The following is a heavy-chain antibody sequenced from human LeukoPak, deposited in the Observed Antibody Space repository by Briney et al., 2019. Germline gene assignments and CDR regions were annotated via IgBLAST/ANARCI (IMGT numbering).Heavy chain of an antibody. CDR2: INSDGSST. V-gene: IGHV3-74*01. CDR1: GFTFSSYW. D-gene: IGHD6-13*01. J-gene: IGHJ4*02. Sequence: GGSRRLSCAASGFTFSSYWMHWVRQAPGKGLVWVSRINSDGSSTSYADSVKGRFTISRDNAKNTLYLQMNSLRAEDTAVYYCARVGRSSWYGTTDYWGQGTLVTVSS. CDR3: ARVGRSSWYGTTDY.